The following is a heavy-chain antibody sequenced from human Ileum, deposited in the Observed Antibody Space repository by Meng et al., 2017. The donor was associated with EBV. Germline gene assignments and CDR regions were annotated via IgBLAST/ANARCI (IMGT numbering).Heavy chain of an antibody. V-gene: IGHV1-69*13. D-gene: IGHD1-14*01. CDR3: ARGRRNEPLFDY. Sequence: QVQWVQVGAEVKKPGSSVKVACKTSGGSFSTHTFSWVRQAPGQGLEWTGGLIAVFDKTKAAPRFQDRVTFTADESTSTAYMELSSLTFDDTAVYFCARGRRNEPLFDYWGQGTLVTVSS. J-gene: IGHJ4*02. CDR1: GGSFSTHT. CDR2: LIAVFDKT.